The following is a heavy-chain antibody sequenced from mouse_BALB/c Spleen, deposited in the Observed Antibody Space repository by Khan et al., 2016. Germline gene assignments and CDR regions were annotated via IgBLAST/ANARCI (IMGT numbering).Heavy chain of an antibody. CDR1: VFSLINSG. V-gene: IGHV2-9*02. CDR2: IWPGGST. D-gene: IGHD2-4*01. CDR3: ARDDQDYDAWFAS. J-gene: IGHJ3*01. Sequence: QVQLKESGPGLVAPSQSLSITCTVSVFSLINSGVHWIRQPPGKGLEWLGVIWPGGSTDYTSALMSRLSITKDNSQNQVFLKMISLQTDDTAMYYCARDDQDYDAWFASWGQGTLVIVSA.